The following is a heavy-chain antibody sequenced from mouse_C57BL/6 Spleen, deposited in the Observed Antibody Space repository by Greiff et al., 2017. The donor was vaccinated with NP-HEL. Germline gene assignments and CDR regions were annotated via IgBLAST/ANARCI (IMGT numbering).Heavy chain of an antibody. CDR2: IAPNSGGT. J-gene: IGHJ1*03. V-gene: IGHV1-72*01. CDR3: ARGYHWYFDV. Sequence: QVQLKQPGAELVKPGASVKLSCKASGYTFTSYWMHWVKQRPGRGLEWIGRIAPNSGGTKYNEKFKSKATLTVDKPSSTVYMQLSSLTSEDSAVYYCARGYHWYFDVWGTGTTVTVSS. D-gene: IGHD2-2*01. CDR1: GYTFTSYW.